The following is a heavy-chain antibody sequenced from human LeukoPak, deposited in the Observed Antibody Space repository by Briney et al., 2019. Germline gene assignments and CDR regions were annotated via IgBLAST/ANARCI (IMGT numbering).Heavy chain of an antibody. J-gene: IGHJ5*02. Sequence: GGTLRLSCAASGFTFSDYYMSWIRQAPGKGLEWGSYISSSGSTIYYADSVKGRFTISRDNAKNSLYLQMNSLRAEDTAVYYCARDGPPYYYDSSGYSRVNWFDPSGQGTLVTVSS. CDR1: GFTFSDYY. V-gene: IGHV3-11*01. CDR3: ARDGPPYYYDSSGYSRVNWFDP. D-gene: IGHD3-22*01. CDR2: ISSSGSTI.